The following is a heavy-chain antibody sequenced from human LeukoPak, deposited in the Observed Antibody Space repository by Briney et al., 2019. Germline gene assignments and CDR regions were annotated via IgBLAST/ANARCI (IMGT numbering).Heavy chain of an antibody. J-gene: IGHJ4*02. Sequence: GGSLRLSCAASGYTFDDYGMSWVRQAPGKGLEWVSGINWNGGSTGYADSVKGRFTISRDNAKNSLYLQMNSLRAEDTAVYYCAKDNIAARSMCAYWGQGTLVTVSS. CDR2: INWNGGST. CDR1: GYTFDDYG. CDR3: AKDNIAARSMCAY. D-gene: IGHD6-6*01. V-gene: IGHV3-20*04.